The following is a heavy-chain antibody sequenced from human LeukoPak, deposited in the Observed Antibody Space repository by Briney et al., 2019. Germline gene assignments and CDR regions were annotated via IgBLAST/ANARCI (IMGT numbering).Heavy chain of an antibody. CDR2: INHSGST. J-gene: IGHJ3*02. D-gene: IGHD6-13*01. V-gene: IGHV4-34*01. CDR1: GGSFSGYY. Sequence: SETLSLTCAVYGGSFSGYYWGWIRQPPGKGLEWIGEINHSGSTNYNPSLKSRVTISVDTSKNQFSLKLSSVTAADTAVYYCARAPTSAGSRDAFDIWGQGTMVTVSS. CDR3: ARAPTSAGSRDAFDI.